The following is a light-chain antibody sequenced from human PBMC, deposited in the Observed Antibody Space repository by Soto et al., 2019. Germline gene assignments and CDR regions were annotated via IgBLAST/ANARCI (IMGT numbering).Light chain of an antibody. CDR3: SSYTSSSTPYV. V-gene: IGLV2-14*01. CDR1: SSDVGGYNY. CDR2: EVS. J-gene: IGLJ1*01. Sequence: QSALTQPASVSGSPGQSITISCTGTSSDVGGYNYVSWYQQHPGKAPKLMIYEVSNRPSGVSNRFSGSKSGNTASLTISGLQAEDVADYYCSSYTSSSTPYVFGTGTRSPS.